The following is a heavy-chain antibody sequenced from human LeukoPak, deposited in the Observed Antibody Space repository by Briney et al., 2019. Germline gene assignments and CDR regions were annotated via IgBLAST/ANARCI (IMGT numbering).Heavy chain of an antibody. CDR3: AKISSSYYDILTGYSHLVY. J-gene: IGHJ4*02. V-gene: IGHV3-23*01. CDR2: ISGSGGST. Sequence: GGSLRLSCAASGFTFSSYAMSWVRQAPGKGLEWVSAISGSGGSTYHADSVKGRFTISRDNSKNTLYLQMNSLRAEDTAVYYCAKISSSYYDILTGYSHLVYWGQGTLVTVSS. D-gene: IGHD3-9*01. CDR1: GFTFSSYA.